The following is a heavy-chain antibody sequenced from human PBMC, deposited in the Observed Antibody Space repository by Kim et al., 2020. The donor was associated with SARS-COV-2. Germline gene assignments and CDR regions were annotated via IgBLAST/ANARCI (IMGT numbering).Heavy chain of an antibody. Sequence: STNYNPSLKSRVTISVDTSKNQFSLKLSSVTAADTAVYYCARGVAGIFDYWGQGTLVTVSS. CDR3: ARGVAGIFDY. D-gene: IGHD6-19*01. CDR2: ST. J-gene: IGHJ4*02. V-gene: IGHV4-34*01.